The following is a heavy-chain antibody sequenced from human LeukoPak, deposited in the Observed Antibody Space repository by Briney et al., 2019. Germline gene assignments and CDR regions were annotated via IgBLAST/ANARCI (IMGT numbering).Heavy chain of an antibody. V-gene: IGHV3-15*01. D-gene: IGHD2-2*01. CDR3: ARGLCSSTSCYQGPFDY. J-gene: IGHJ4*02. Sequence: GGSLRLSCAASRFIFSSAWMTWVRQAPGKGLEWVGHIKNKTNGGTTDYAAPVKGRFIISRDDSKNTLYLQMNSLRTEDTAVYYCARGLCSSTSCYQGPFDYWGQGMLVTVSS. CDR2: IKNKTNGGTT. CDR1: RFIFSSAW.